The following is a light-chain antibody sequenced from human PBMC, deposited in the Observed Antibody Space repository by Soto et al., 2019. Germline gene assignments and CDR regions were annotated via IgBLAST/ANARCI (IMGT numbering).Light chain of an antibody. V-gene: IGLV2-14*01. CDR1: SGDVGHYNY. J-gene: IGLJ3*02. Sequence: QSALTQPASVSGSPGQSITISCTGSSGDVGHYNYVSWYQQHPGKAHKIIINEVTNRTAGVSNRFSGSKSGNTASLIISGLQAEDEADYYCTSYATGRIGVFGGGTKVTVL. CDR2: EVT. CDR3: TSYATGRIGV.